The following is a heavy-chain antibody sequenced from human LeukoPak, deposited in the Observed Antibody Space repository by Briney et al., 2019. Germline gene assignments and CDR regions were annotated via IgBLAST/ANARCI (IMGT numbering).Heavy chain of an antibody. CDR3: AREYYDSSGYV. V-gene: IGHV3-21*01. J-gene: IGHJ3*01. D-gene: IGHD3-22*01. Sequence: GGSLRLSCAASGFTFSNYNMNWVRQTPGKGLEWVSSITRDSIYTFYADSVKGRFTISRDNAKNSLYLQMNSLRAEDTAVYYCAREYYDSSGYVWGQGTMVTVSS. CDR1: GFTFSNYN. CDR2: ITRDSIYT.